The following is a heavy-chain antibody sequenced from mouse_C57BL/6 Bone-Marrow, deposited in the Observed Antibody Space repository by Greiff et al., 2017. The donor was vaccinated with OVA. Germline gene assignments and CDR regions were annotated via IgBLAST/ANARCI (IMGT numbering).Heavy chain of an antibody. CDR1: GYTFTSYG. J-gene: IGHJ2*01. CDR3: ARPYYGSSYDFDY. V-gene: IGHV1-81*01. CDR2: IYPRSGNT. D-gene: IGHD1-1*01. Sequence: VQLQQSGAELARPGASVKLSCKASGYTFTSYGTSWVKQRTGQGLEWIGEIYPRSGNTYYNEKFKGKATLTADKSSSTAYMELRSLTSEDSAVYFCARPYYGSSYDFDYWGQGTTLTVSS.